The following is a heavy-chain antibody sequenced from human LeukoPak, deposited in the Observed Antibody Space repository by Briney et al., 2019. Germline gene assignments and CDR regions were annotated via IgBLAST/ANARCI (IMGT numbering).Heavy chain of an antibody. D-gene: IGHD3-22*01. CDR1: GGSFSGYY. CDR2: ISHSGST. Sequence: PSETLSLTCAVYGGSFSGYYWSWIRQPPGKGLEWIGEISHSGSTNYNPSLKSRVTISVDTSKNQFSLKLSSVTAADTAVYYCARGKYYYDSSGYYYDYWGQGTLVTVSS. CDR3: ARGKYYYDSSGYYYDY. V-gene: IGHV4-34*01. J-gene: IGHJ4*02.